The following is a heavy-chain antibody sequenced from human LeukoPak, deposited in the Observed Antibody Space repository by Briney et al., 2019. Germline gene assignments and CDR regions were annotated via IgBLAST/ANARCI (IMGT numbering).Heavy chain of an antibody. Sequence: GASVKVSCKASGGTFSSYAISWVRQAPGQGLEWMGGIIPIFGTANYAQKFQGRVTITTDESTSTAYMELSSLRSEDTAVYYCARGREQLANIWGQGTLATVSS. J-gene: IGHJ4*02. CDR2: IIPIFGTA. V-gene: IGHV1-69*05. D-gene: IGHD6-6*01. CDR3: ARGREQLANI. CDR1: GGTFSSYA.